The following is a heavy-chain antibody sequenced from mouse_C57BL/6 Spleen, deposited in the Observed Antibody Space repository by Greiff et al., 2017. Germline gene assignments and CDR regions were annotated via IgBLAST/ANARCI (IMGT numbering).Heavy chain of an antibody. V-gene: IGHV1-19*01. Sequence: EVKVVESGPVLVKPGASVKMSCKASGYTFTDYYMNWVKQSHGKSLEWIGVINPYNGGTSYNQKFKGKATLTVDKSSSTAYMELNSLTSEDSAVYYCARPTWFAYWGQGTLVTVSA. CDR1: GYTFTDYY. CDR2: INPYNGGT. CDR3: ARPTWFAY. J-gene: IGHJ3*01.